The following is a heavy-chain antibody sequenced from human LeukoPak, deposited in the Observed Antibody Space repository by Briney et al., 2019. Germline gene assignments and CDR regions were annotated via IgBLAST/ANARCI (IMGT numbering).Heavy chain of an antibody. D-gene: IGHD6-19*01. V-gene: IGHV4-39*07. Sequence: GSLRLSCAASGFTFSSYSMNWVRQAPGKGLEWIGSIYYSGSTYYNPSLKSRVTISVDTSKNQFSLKLSSVTAADTAVYYCARDLPVGGPKHHSSGWNDYWGQGTLVTVSS. CDR3: ARDLPVGGPKHHSSGWNDY. CDR2: IYYSGST. CDR1: GFTFSSYS. J-gene: IGHJ4*02.